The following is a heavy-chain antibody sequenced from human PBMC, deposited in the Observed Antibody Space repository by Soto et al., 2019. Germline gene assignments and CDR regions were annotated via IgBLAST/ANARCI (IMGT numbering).Heavy chain of an antibody. CDR3: ATTIFEQPGEEDYYGMDV. V-gene: IGHV3-33*01. Sequence: QVQLVESGGGVVQPGRSLRLSCAASGFTFSSYGMHWVRQAPGKGLEWVAVIWYDGSNKYYADSVKGRFTISRDNSKNTLSLQMNSLRAEDTAVYYCATTIFEQPGEEDYYGMDVWGQGTTVTVSS. CDR1: GFTFSSYG. CDR2: IWYDGSNK. D-gene: IGHD3-3*01. J-gene: IGHJ6*02.